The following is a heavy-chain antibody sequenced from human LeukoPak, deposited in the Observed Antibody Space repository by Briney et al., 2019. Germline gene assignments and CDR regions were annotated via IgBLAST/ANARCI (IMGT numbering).Heavy chain of an antibody. CDR3: AKRGYGDYGGVY. V-gene: IGHV3-30*02. Sequence: PGGSLRLSCAASGFTFSSYGMRWVRQAPGKGLEWVAFTRYDGSNKYYADSVKGRFTISRDNSKNTLYLQMNSLRAEDTAVYYCAKRGYGDYGGVYWGQGTLVTVSS. CDR1: GFTFSSYG. D-gene: IGHD4-17*01. J-gene: IGHJ4*02. CDR2: TRYDGSNK.